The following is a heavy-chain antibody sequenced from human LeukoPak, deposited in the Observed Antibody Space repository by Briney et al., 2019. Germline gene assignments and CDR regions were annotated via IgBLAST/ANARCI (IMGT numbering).Heavy chain of an antibody. CDR1: GGSISSGGYY. D-gene: IGHD6-19*01. Sequence: SETLSLTCTVSGGSISSGGYYWSWIRQHPGKGLEWIGYIYYSGSTYYNPSLKSRVTISVDTSKNQFSLKLSSVTAADTAVYYCARGPGTAVAGTSLWGQGTLVTVSS. CDR3: ARGPGTAVAGTSL. CDR2: IYYSGST. J-gene: IGHJ4*02. V-gene: IGHV4-31*03.